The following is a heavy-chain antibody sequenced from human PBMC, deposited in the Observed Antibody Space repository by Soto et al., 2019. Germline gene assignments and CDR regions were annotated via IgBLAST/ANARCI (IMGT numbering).Heavy chain of an antibody. Sequence: QVQLVQSGAEVKKPGASVKVSCKASGYTFTSYAMHWVRQAPGQRLEWMGWINAGNGNTKYSQKFQGRVTITRDTSASTAYMELSSLRSEDTAVYYCARVWARGGSSHNWFDPWGQGTLVTVSS. V-gene: IGHV1-3*01. D-gene: IGHD6-13*01. J-gene: IGHJ5*02. CDR2: INAGNGNT. CDR1: GYTFTSYA. CDR3: ARVWARGGSSHNWFDP.